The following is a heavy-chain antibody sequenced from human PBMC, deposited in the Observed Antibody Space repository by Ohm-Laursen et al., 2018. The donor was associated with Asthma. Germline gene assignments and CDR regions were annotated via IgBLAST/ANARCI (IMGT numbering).Heavy chain of an antibody. J-gene: IGHJ1*01. V-gene: IGHV3-30*03. CDR3: ARPKDYGDYVYFQH. D-gene: IGHD4-17*01. CDR2: ISYDGSNK. Sequence: SLRLSCTASGFTFSSYGMHWVRQAPGKGLEWVAAISYDGSNKYYADSVKGRFTISRDNSKNTLYLQMNSLRAEDTAVYYCARPKDYGDYVYFQHWGQGTLVTVSS. CDR1: GFTFSSYG.